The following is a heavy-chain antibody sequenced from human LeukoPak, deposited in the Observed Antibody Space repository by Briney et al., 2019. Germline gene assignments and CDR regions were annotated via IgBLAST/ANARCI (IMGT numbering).Heavy chain of an antibody. V-gene: IGHV4-39*07. D-gene: IGHD3-22*01. J-gene: IGHJ5*02. CDR1: GGSISSSSYY. CDR2: IYYSGST. CDR3: ARDVPHYYDSSGYSRGSWFDP. Sequence: SETLSLTCTVSGGSISSSSYYWGWIRQPPGKGLEWIGSIYYSGSTYYNPSLKSRVTISVDTSKNLFSLKLSSVTAADTAVYYCARDVPHYYDSSGYSRGSWFDPWGQGTLVTVSS.